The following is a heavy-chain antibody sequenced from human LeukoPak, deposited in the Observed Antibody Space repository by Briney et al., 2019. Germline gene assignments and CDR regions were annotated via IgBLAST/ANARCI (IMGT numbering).Heavy chain of an antibody. CDR3: AKETGRWELE. V-gene: IGHV3-30*18. CDR1: WFTFSSYG. CDR2: ISNDGSNK. J-gene: IGHJ4*02. D-gene: IGHD1-26*01. Sequence: GGSLRLSCAASWFTFSSYGIHWARQAPGKGLEWVAVISNDGSNKYYADSVKGRFTISRDNSKNTLYLQMNSLRAEDKAVYYCAKETGRWELEWGQGTLVTVSS.